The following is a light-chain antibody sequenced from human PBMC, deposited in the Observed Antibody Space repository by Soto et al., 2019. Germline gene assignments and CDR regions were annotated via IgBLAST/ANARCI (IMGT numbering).Light chain of an antibody. CDR1: QSVSSY. CDR3: QQRSNWPPST. V-gene: IGKV3-11*01. J-gene: IGKJ2*01. Sequence: EIVLTQSPATLSLSPGERATLSCRASQSVSSYLAWYQQKPGQAPRLLIYDASNRATAIPARFSGSGSGTDFTLIISSLEPEDFAVYYCQQRSNWPPSTFGQGTKLEIK. CDR2: DAS.